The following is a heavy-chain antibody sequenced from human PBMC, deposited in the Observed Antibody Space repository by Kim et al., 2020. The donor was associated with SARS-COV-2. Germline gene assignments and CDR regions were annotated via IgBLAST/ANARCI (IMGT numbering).Heavy chain of an antibody. D-gene: IGHD3-9*01. V-gene: IGHV4-61*01. Sequence: SETLSLTCTVSGGSVSSGSYYWGWIRQPPGKGLEWIGYIYYSGSTNYNPSLKSRVTISVDTSKNQFSLKLSSVTAADTAVYYCAREAVLRYFDWLGEVDYWGQGTLVTVSS. CDR2: IYYSGST. J-gene: IGHJ4*02. CDR1: GGSVSSGSYY. CDR3: AREAVLRYFDWLGEVDY.